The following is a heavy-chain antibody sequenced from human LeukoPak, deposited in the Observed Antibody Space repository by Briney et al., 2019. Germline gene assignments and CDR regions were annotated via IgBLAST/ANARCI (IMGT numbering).Heavy chain of an antibody. J-gene: IGHJ5*02. Sequence: ASVKVSCKASGYIFSGHYRQWVRQAPGQGLEWMGWINPASGGTNNAQKFHGRVTMTTDTSISTLYMELNSLRSDDTAVYYCARVLFPSGPTHCFDPWGQGTLVTVSS. CDR1: GYIFSGHY. CDR2: INPASGGT. D-gene: IGHD2-21*01. V-gene: IGHV1-2*02. CDR3: ARVLFPSGPTHCFDP.